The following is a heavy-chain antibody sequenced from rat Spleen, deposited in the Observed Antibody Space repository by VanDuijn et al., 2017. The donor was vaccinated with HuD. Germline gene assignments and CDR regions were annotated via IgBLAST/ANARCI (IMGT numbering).Heavy chain of an antibody. D-gene: IGHD1-2*01. J-gene: IGHJ3*01. CDR1: GFTFSSFP. CDR2: IRFDGSNT. V-gene: IGHV5-7*01. Sequence: EVQLVESGGGLVQPGRSLKLSCAASGFTFSSFPMAWVRQAPKKGLEWVATIRFDGSNTFYRDSVKGRFTISRDNAKNILFLQMDSLRSEDTATYYCARLGIASIGNWFGYWGQGTLVTVSS. CDR3: ARLGIASIGNWFGY.